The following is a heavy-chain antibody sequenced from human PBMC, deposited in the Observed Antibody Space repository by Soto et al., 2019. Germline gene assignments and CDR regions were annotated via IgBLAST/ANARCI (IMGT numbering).Heavy chain of an antibody. CDR2: IYGGGST. J-gene: IGHJ1*01. Sequence: PGGSLRLSCAASGFTVSSNYMSWVRQAPGKGLEWVSVIYGGGSTYYADSVKGRFTISRDNSKNTLYLQMNSLRAEDTAVYYCARDMVRGLYPEYFQHWGQGTLVTVSS. CDR1: GFTVSSNY. V-gene: IGHV3-66*01. D-gene: IGHD3-10*01. CDR3: ARDMVRGLYPEYFQH.